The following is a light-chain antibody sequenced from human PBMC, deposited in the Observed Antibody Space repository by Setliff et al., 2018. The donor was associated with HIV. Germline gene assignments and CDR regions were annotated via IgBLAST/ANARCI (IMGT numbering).Light chain of an antibody. V-gene: IGKV2-24*01. CDR2: RIS. J-gene: IGKJ3*01. CDR1: QSFIYSDGNTY. Sequence: DIVLTQTPLSLPVTLGQPASISCRSSQSFIYSDGNTYLSWLQQRPGQPPRLLIYRISNRFSGVPDRFSGSGAGTDFTLQITRVEAEDVGVYYCMLAAPFFTFGPGTKVDIK. CDR3: MLAAPFFT.